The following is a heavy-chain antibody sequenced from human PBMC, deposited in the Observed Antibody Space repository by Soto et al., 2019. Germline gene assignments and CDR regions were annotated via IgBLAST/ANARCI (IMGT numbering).Heavy chain of an antibody. V-gene: IGHV3-30*18. CDR3: AKDWGSSGWYNWFDP. D-gene: IGHD6-13*01. CDR1: GFTFSTSG. Sequence: QVQMVESGGGVVQPGTSLRLSCATSGFTFSTSGMHWVRQAPGKGLEWVAMISHDGSVTYYTDSVQGRFTISRDTPKNTLYLQMNSLRDKDTAIYYCAKDWGSSGWYNWFDPWGQGTRVTVS. J-gene: IGHJ5*02. CDR2: ISHDGSVT.